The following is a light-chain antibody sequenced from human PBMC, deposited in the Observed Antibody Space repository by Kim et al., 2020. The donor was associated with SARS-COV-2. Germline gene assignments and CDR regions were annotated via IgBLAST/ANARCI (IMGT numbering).Light chain of an antibody. CDR1: SSDVGGYNY. CDR2: EVS. CDR3: SSYAGSNIVL. Sequence: GQSVTISCTGSSSDVGGYNYVSWDQQHPGKAPKLMIYEVSERPSGVPDRFSGSKSGNTASLTVSGLQAEDEADYYCSSYAGSNIVLFGGGTQLTVL. V-gene: IGLV2-8*01. J-gene: IGLJ2*01.